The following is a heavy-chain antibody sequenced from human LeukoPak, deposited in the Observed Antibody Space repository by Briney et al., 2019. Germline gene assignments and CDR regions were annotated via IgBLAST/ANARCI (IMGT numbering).Heavy chain of an antibody. J-gene: IGHJ4*02. Sequence: GGSLRLSCAASGFTFSNYAMSWVRQAPGKGLEWVSAITGSGGNTYYADSVKGRFTISRDNSKNTVFLQTNSLRAEDTAVYYCAKWGDYDVLTGYYVSDYWGQGTLVTVSS. CDR1: GFTFSNYA. CDR3: AKWGDYDVLTGYYVSDY. V-gene: IGHV3-23*01. D-gene: IGHD3-9*01. CDR2: ITGSGGNT.